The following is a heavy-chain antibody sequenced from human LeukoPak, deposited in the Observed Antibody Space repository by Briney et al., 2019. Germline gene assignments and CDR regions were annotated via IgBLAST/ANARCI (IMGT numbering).Heavy chain of an antibody. J-gene: IGHJ4*02. CDR1: GFTFDDYA. V-gene: IGHV3-9*01. Sequence: AGGSLRLSCAASGFTFDDYAMHWVRQAPGKGLEWVSGISWNSGTIGYADSVKGRFTISRDNAKNSLYLQMNSLRAEDTAVYYCARYYYDSSGYYPDYWGQGTLVTVSS. CDR3: ARYYYDSSGYYPDY. D-gene: IGHD3-22*01. CDR2: ISWNSGTI.